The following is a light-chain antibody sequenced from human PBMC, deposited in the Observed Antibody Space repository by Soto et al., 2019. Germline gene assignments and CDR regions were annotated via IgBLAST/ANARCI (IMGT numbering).Light chain of an antibody. CDR2: GAS. J-gene: IGKJ2*01. Sequence: EIVMTQSPATLSVSPGERATLSCRASQSVSSNLAWYQQKPGQAPRLLINGASTRATGIPARFSGSGFGTEFTLTISSLQSEDFAVYYCQQYNNWPPLFGQGTNLEIK. CDR1: QSVSSN. CDR3: QQYNNWPPL. V-gene: IGKV3-15*01.